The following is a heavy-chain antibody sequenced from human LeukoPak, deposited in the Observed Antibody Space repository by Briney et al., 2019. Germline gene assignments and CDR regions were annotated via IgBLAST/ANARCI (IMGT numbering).Heavy chain of an antibody. D-gene: IGHD3-10*01. Sequence: GGSLRLSCAASGFTVSSNYMSWVRQAPGKGLEWVSVIYSGGSTYYADSVKGRFTISRDNSKNKVYLQMNSLRTEDTAVCYCARDGFGSRFDYWGQGTLVTVSS. CDR2: IYSGGST. CDR3: ARDGFGSRFDY. CDR1: GFTVSSNY. J-gene: IGHJ4*02. V-gene: IGHV3-66*02.